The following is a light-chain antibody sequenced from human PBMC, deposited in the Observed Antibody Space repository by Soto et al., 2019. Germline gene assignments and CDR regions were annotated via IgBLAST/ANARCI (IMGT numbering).Light chain of an antibody. J-gene: IGKJ4*01. CDR3: QQYGDSPLT. CDR1: QTVTSDY. Sequence: EIVLTQSPGTLSFSPGERATLTCRASQTVTSDYLARYQQKPGQAPRLLIYGASDRATGIPDRFSASGSGTDFTLTISRLEPQDFAIYYCQQYGDSPLTFGRGTKVDIK. CDR2: GAS. V-gene: IGKV3-20*01.